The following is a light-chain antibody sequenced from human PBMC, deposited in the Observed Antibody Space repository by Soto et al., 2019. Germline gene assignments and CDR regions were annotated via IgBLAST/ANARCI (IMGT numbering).Light chain of an antibody. V-gene: IGLV2-8*01. CDR3: SSYAGNNKFEV. CDR1: SSDVGGYDY. CDR2: EVN. Sequence: QSALTQPPSASGSPGQSVTISCTGTSSDVGGYDYVSWYQHHPGKAPKLMIFEVNKRPSGVPDRFSGSKSGNTASLTVSGLLAEDEADYYCSSYAGNNKFEVFGTGTKVTVL. J-gene: IGLJ1*01.